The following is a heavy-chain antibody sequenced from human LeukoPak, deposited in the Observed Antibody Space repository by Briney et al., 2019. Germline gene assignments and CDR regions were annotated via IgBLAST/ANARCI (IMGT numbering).Heavy chain of an antibody. CDR1: GFTFSDYY. Sequence: GGSLRLSCAASGFTFSDYYMSWIRQAPGKGLEWVSYTSSSGSTIYYADSVKGRFTISRDNAKNSLYLQMNSLRAEDTAVYYCARGMELWSYYFDYWGQGTLVTVSS. V-gene: IGHV3-11*04. CDR3: ARGMELWSYYFDY. CDR2: TSSSGSTI. D-gene: IGHD5-18*01. J-gene: IGHJ4*02.